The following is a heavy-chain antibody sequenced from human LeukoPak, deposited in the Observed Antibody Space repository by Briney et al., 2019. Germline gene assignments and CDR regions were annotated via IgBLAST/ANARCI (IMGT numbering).Heavy chain of an antibody. CDR1: GGSISSYY. D-gene: IGHD5-24*01. Sequence: SGTLSLTCTVSGGSISSYYWSWIRQPPGKGLEWIGYIYYSGSTNYNPSLKSRVTISVDTSKNQFSLKLSSVTAADTAVYYCARPLDGDEDAFDIWGQGTMVTVSS. CDR2: IYYSGST. V-gene: IGHV4-59*08. CDR3: ARPLDGDEDAFDI. J-gene: IGHJ3*02.